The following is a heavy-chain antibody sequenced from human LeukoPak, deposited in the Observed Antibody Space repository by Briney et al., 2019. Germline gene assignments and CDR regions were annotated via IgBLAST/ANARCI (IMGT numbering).Heavy chain of an antibody. V-gene: IGHV1-46*01. Sequence: GGSLRLSCAASGYTFTSYYMHWVRQAPGQGLEWMGIINPSGGSTSYAQKFQGRVTMTRDTSTSTVYMELSSLRSEDTAVYYCAREPPSRGTTGTEWVDYWGQGTLVTVSS. CDR1: GYTFTSYY. CDR3: AREPPSRGTTGTEWVDY. J-gene: IGHJ4*02. D-gene: IGHD1-1*01. CDR2: INPSGGST.